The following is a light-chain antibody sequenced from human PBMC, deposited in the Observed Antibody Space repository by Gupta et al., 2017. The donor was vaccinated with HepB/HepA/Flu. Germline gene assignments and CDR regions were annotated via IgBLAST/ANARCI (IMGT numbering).Light chain of an antibody. J-gene: IGKJ4*01. CDR2: GAS. V-gene: IGKV3-20*01. CDR1: QSVSSSY. CDR3: QQYGSALLT. Sequence: DIVLTQSPGTLSLSPGERATLSCRASQSVSSSYLAWYQQKPGQAPRLLIYGASSRATGSPDRCSGSGSGTDVTPTISRLEPEDVAVYYCQQYGSALLTFGEGTXVEIK.